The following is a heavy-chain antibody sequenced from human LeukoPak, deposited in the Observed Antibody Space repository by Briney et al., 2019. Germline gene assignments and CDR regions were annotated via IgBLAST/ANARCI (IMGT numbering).Heavy chain of an antibody. Sequence: SETLSLTCTVSGGFVSGPTYYWSWVRQPPGKGLEWIGYIYYSGSANYNPSLKSRVTISVDRSKNQFSLKLSSVTAADTAVYYCAREVTMVRGVTYFDYWGQGTLVTVSS. J-gene: IGHJ4*02. CDR3: AREVTMVRGVTYFDY. D-gene: IGHD3-10*01. CDR1: GGFVSGPTYY. V-gene: IGHV4-61*01. CDR2: IYYSGSA.